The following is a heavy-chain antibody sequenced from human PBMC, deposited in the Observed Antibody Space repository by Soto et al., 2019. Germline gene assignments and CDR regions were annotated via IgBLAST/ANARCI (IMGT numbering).Heavy chain of an antibody. Sequence: QVQLQESGPGLVKPSETLSLTCTVSGGSISSYYWSWIRQPPGKGLEWIGYIYYSGSTNYNPSLKSRVTISVDTSKNQFSLKLSSVTAADTAVYYCARTGETVTPNYYYYYMDVWGKGTTVTVSS. CDR3: ARTGETVTPNYYYYYMDV. CDR1: GGSISSYY. CDR2: IYYSGST. V-gene: IGHV4-59*08. D-gene: IGHD4-17*01. J-gene: IGHJ6*03.